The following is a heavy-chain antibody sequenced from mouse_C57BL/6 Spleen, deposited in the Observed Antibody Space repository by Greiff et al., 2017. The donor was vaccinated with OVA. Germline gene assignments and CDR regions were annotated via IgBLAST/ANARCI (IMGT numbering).Heavy chain of an antibody. CDR2: IYCDDDN. Sequence: QVTLKVSGPGLLQPSQTLSLTCSFSGYSLSTSGMGVCWLRQPSGKGLEWLAHIYCDDDNRYNPSLKSRLTISKDTSRNQVFLKITSVNTADTATYYCARVGDEYCSYDYWGQGTTLTVSS. D-gene: IGHD2-12*01. J-gene: IGHJ2*01. CDR3: ARVGDEYCSYDY. CDR1: GYSLSTSGMG. V-gene: IGHV8-12*01.